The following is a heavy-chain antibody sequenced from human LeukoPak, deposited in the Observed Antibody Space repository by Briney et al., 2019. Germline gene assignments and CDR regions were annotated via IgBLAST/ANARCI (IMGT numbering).Heavy chain of an antibody. CDR1: GFTFDDYG. V-gene: IGHV3-20*04. Sequence: GGSLRLSCAASGFTFDDYGMSWVRQAPGKGLEWVSGINWNGGSTGYADSVKGRFTISRDNAKNSLYLQMNSLRAEDTALYYCARDRESMVRGVISCFDPWGQGTLVTVSS. D-gene: IGHD3-10*01. CDR2: INWNGGST. J-gene: IGHJ5*02. CDR3: ARDRESMVRGVISCFDP.